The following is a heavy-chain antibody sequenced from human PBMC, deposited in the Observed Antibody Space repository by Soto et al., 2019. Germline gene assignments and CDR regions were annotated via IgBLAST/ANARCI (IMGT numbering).Heavy chain of an antibody. CDR2: IIDSGGST. CDR1: GFTFSSCA. D-gene: IGHD3-3*01. J-gene: IGHJ4*02. Sequence: GGSLRLSCAASGFTFSSCAMGWVRQAPGKGLEWVSDIIDSGGSTYYADSVKGRFTISRDNSKSTLYLQMNSLRAEDTAVYYCARDTQDDFWSGYYRDYWGQGTLVTVSS. CDR3: ARDTQDDFWSGYYRDY. V-gene: IGHV3-23*01.